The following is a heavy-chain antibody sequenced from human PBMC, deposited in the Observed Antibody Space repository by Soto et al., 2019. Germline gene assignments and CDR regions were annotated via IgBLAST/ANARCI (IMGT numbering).Heavy chain of an antibody. Sequence: QVQLQESGPGLVKPSQTLSLTCTVSGGSISSGGYYWSWIRQHPGKGLERIGYIYYSGSTYYNLSLKSRVTISVDTSKNQFSLKLSSVTAADTAVYYCARLGCCTEGVFDYWGQGTLVTVSS. V-gene: IGHV4-31*03. D-gene: IGHD2-8*02. CDR3: ARLGCCTEGVFDY. J-gene: IGHJ4*02. CDR1: GGSISSGGYY. CDR2: IYYSGST.